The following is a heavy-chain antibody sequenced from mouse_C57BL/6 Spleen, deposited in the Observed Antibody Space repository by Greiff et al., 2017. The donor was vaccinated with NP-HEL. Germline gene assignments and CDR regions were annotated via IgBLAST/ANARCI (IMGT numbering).Heavy chain of an antibody. CDR1: GFSFNTYA. CDR3: VRQTAQATDAMDY. Sequence: DVMLVESGGGLVQPKGSLKLSCAASGFSFNTYAMNWVRQAPGKGLEWVARIRSKSNNYATYYADSVKDRFTISRDDSESMLYLQMNNLKTEDTAMYYCVRQTAQATDAMDYWGQGTSVTVSS. V-gene: IGHV10-1*01. CDR2: IRSKSNNYAT. J-gene: IGHJ4*01. D-gene: IGHD3-2*02.